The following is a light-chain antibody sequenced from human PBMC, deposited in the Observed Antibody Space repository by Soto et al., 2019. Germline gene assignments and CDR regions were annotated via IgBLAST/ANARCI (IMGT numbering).Light chain of an antibody. CDR3: QHYNQWPPFT. CDR1: QSVKSS. Sequence: EIVMTQSPATLSVSPGERATLSCRASQSVKSSLAWYQHKPGQVPMLLIYGASTRATGVPVRFSGSGSGTDFTLTISSLQAEDVAVYYCQHYNQWPPFTFGPGTKVDIK. V-gene: IGKV3-15*01. CDR2: GAS. J-gene: IGKJ3*01.